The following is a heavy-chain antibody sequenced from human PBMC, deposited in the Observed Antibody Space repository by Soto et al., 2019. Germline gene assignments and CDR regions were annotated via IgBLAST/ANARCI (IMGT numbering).Heavy chain of an antibody. CDR2: INAGNGDT. Sequence: ASVKVSCKASGYTFTSYAIHWLRQAPGQRLEWMGWINAGNGDTKYSQKFQGRVTITRDTFASTVFMELSRLTSEDTTVYLCASDYLSSIDCWAQGTVVPGSS. CDR1: GYTFTSYA. V-gene: IGHV1-3*01. J-gene: IGHJ4*02. D-gene: IGHD6-6*01. CDR3: ASDYLSSIDC.